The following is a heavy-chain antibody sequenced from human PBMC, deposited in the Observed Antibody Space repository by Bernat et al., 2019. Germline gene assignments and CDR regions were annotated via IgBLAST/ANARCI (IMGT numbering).Heavy chain of an antibody. J-gene: IGHJ4*02. CDR2: IIPIFGTA. CDR3: ARGRGYSGYFPLNYFDY. CDR1: GGTFSSYA. D-gene: IGHD5-12*01. V-gene: IGHV1-69*01. Sequence: QVQLVQFGAEVKKPGSSVKVSCKASGGTFSSYAISWVRQAPGQGLEWMGGIIPIFGTANYAQKFQGRVTITADESTSTAYMELSSLRSEDTAVYYCARGRGYSGYFPLNYFDYWGQGTLVTVSS.